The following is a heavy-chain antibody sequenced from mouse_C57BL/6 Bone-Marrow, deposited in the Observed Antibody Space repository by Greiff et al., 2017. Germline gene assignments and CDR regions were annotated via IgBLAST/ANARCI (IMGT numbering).Heavy chain of an antibody. V-gene: IGHV1-4*01. CDR1: GYTFTSYT. CDR3: ARGGWLLPWFAY. J-gene: IGHJ3*01. D-gene: IGHD2-3*01. Sequence: VQLQESGAELARPGASVKMSCKASGYTFTSYTMHWVKQRPGQGLEWIGYINPSSGYPKYNQKFKDKATLTADKSSSTAYMQLSSLTSDDSAVSYCARGGWLLPWFAYWGQGTLVTVSA. CDR2: INPSSGYP.